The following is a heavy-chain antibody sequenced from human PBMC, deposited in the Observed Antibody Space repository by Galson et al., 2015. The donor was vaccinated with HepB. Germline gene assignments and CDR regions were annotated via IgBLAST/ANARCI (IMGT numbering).Heavy chain of an antibody. Sequence: SLRLSCAASGFPFTSYALTWVRQVPGRGLEWVSVINDDGSTTHYADSVKGRFTISRDNPENTVYLQMNSLRVEDTAIYYCASYRVTAGRWFDPWGQGTLVTVSS. CDR2: INDDGSTT. J-gene: IGHJ5*02. CDR1: GFPFTSYA. D-gene: IGHD2-2*01. V-gene: IGHV3-23*01. CDR3: ASYRVTAGRWFDP.